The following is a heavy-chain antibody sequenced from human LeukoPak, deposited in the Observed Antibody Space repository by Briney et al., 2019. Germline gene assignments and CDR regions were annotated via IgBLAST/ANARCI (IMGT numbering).Heavy chain of an antibody. Sequence: SETLSLTCTVSGGSISSYYWSWIRQPPGKGLEWIGYICYSGSTNYNPSLKSRVTISVDTSKNQFSLRLSSVTAADTAVYYCARRRRLGYSYYYGMDVWGQGTTVTVSS. V-gene: IGHV4-59*08. J-gene: IGHJ6*02. CDR3: ARRRRLGYSYYYGMDV. CDR1: GGSISSYY. CDR2: ICYSGST.